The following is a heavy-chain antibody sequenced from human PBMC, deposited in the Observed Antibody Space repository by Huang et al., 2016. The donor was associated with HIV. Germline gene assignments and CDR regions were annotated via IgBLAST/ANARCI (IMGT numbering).Heavy chain of an antibody. J-gene: IGHJ4*02. CDR2: INHSGNT. V-gene: IGHV4-34*02. CDR3: ARRYNSRRDY. CDR1: GGSFSGYY. D-gene: IGHD3-22*01. Sequence: QVQLEQWGAGLLKASETLSLTCAVYGGSFSGYYWNWLRQAPGKGLEWFGEINHSGNTNYNPALKSRVNMSVDTSKSQFSLYLTSLSAADTGTYFCARRYNSRRDYWGRGTLVTVNS.